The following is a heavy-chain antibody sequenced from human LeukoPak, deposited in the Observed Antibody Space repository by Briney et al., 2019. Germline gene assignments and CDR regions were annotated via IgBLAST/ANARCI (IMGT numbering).Heavy chain of an antibody. CDR2: INPSGGST. Sequence: ASVKVSCKASGYTFTSYYMHWVRQAPGQGLEWMGIINPSGGSTSYAQKFQGRVTMTRDTSTSTVYMELSSLRSEDTAVYYCARDGSGLLWFGELFSVYWGQGTLVTVSS. D-gene: IGHD3-10*01. CDR3: ARDGSGLLWFGELFSVY. J-gene: IGHJ4*02. V-gene: IGHV1-46*01. CDR1: GYTFTSYY.